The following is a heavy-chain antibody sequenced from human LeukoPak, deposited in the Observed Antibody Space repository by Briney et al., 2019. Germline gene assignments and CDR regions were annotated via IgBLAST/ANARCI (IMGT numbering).Heavy chain of an antibody. CDR1: GYTFTGYG. CDR2: ISAYNGNT. D-gene: IGHD3-22*01. J-gene: IGHJ4*02. CDR3: ARDRYYYDSSGYYLVDY. Sequence: ASVKVSCKASGYTFTGYGISWVRQAPGQGLEWMGWISAYNGNTNYAQKLQGRVTMTTDTSTSTAYMELRSLRSDDTAVYYCARDRYYYDSSGYYLVDYWGQGTLVTVSS. V-gene: IGHV1-18*01.